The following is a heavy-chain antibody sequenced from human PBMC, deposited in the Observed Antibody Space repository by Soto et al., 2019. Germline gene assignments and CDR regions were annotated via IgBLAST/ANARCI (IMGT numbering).Heavy chain of an antibody. CDR1: GVTFSNAW. CDR2: IKSHSEGGTT. V-gene: IGHV3-15*01. D-gene: IGHD3-10*01. Sequence: EVQLVESGGGLVKPGGSLRLSCAASGVTFSNAWMSWVRQAPGKGLEWVGRIKSHSEGGTTNYAAPVKGRFTVSRDDSKNTVYLQMNSLKSEDTAVYYCTTDEGSGKGYYYGMDVWGQGTTVTVSS. J-gene: IGHJ6*02. CDR3: TTDEGSGKGYYYGMDV.